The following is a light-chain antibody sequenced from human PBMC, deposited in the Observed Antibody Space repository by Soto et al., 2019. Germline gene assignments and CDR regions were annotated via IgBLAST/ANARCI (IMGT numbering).Light chain of an antibody. CDR3: PQYNKWPLT. J-gene: IGKJ4*01. CDR1: QSVSNN. Sequence: EIVMTQSPATLSVSPGERATLSCRASQSVSNNLAWYQQKPGQAPRLLIYHASTKATSIPARFSGSGSGTEFTLTVSSLQTEDFGVYYCPQYNKWPLTFGGGTKVEIK. V-gene: IGKV3-15*01. CDR2: HAS.